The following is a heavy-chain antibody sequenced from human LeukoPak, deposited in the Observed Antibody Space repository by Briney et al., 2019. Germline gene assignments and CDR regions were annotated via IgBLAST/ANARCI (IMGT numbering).Heavy chain of an antibody. CDR2: ISSSSSYI. D-gene: IGHD3-22*01. J-gene: IGHJ5*02. CDR3: ARCYDSSGRVNWFDP. CDR1: GFTFSSYS. V-gene: IGHV3-21*01. Sequence: GGSLRLSCAACGFTFSSYSMNWVRQAPGKGLEWVSSISSSSSYIYYADSVKGRFTISRDNAKNSLYLQMNSLRAEDTAVYYCARCYDSSGRVNWFDPWGQGTLVTVSS.